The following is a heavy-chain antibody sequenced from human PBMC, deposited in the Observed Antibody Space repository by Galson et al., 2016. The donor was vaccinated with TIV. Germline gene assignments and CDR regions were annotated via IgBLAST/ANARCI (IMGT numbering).Heavy chain of an antibody. CDR2: INLNTGGA. CDR1: GYTFTDSF. Sequence: SVKVSCKAFGYTFTDSFIHWVRQAPGQGLEWMAWINLNTGGAIYAPKFQGWVTVTRDTSISTTYMDLTRLRSNDTAIYFCARGLLDSRGFDPWGQGTLVTVSS. CDR3: ARGLLDSRGFDP. D-gene: IGHD2-15*01. J-gene: IGHJ5*02. V-gene: IGHV1-2*04.